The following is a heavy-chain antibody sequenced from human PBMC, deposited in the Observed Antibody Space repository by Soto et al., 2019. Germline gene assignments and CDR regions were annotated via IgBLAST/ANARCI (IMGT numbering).Heavy chain of an antibody. CDR3: ARASPNVEMATID. V-gene: IGHV3-21*01. CDR2: ISSSSSYI. Sequence: EVQLVESGGGLVKPGGSLRLSCAASGFTFSSYSMNWVGQAPGKGLEWVSSISSSSSYIYYADSVKGRFTISRDNAKNSLYLQMNSLRAEDTAVYYCARASPNVEMATIDWGQGTLVTVSS. CDR1: GFTFSSYS. D-gene: IGHD5-12*01. J-gene: IGHJ4*02.